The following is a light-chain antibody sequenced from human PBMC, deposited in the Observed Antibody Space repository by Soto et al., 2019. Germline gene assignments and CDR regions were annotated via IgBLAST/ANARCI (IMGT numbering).Light chain of an antibody. V-gene: IGKV1-9*01. J-gene: IGKJ4*01. CDR1: QGISSF. Sequence: IPLTQTPSSLSASVGDRVTITCRASQGISSFLAWYQQKPGKAPKLLIYAASSLQSGVPSRFSGSVFGTDFTLTITSLQPEDFATYYCQQVESYPSTFGGGTKVEMK. CDR3: QQVESYPST. CDR2: AAS.